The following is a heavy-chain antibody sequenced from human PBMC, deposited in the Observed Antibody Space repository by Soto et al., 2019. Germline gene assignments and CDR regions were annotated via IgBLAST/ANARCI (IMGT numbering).Heavy chain of an antibody. D-gene: IGHD3-10*01. J-gene: IGHJ4*02. CDR3: AKQRAGYGSGSDTFYFDF. CDR2: LSGSGGTT. V-gene: IGHV3-23*01. CDR1: GFTFSTSA. Sequence: GRSLRLSXSPSGFTFSTSAMNWVRQAPGKVLEWVSALSGSGGTTYYADSVRGRFTISRDNSKNTLFLQMCSLRAEDTALYYCAKQRAGYGSGSDTFYFDFWGQGTLVTVSS.